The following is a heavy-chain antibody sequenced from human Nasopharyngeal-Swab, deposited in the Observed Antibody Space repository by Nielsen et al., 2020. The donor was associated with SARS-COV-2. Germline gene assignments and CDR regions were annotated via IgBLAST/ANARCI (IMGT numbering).Heavy chain of an antibody. CDR3: ARWSVAQTPQPYGMDV. Sequence: SQTLSLTCAVYGGSFSGYYWSWIRQPPGKGLEWIGEINHSGSTNYNPSLKGRVTRSVDTSKNQLSLKLSSVTAADTAVYYCARWSVAQTPQPYGMDVWGQGTTVTVSS. V-gene: IGHV4-34*01. J-gene: IGHJ6*02. CDR1: GGSFSGYY. CDR2: INHSGST. D-gene: IGHD6-19*01.